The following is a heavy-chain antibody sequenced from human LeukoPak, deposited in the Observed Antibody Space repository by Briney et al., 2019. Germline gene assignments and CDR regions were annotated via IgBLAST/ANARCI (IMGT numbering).Heavy chain of an antibody. CDR1: GYTFTGYY. J-gene: IGHJ4*02. CDR3: ARVGIVGAVDY. CDR2: INPSGGST. D-gene: IGHD1-26*01. V-gene: IGHV1-46*01. Sequence: ASVKVSCKASGYTFTGYYMHWVRQAPGQGLEWMGWINPSGGSTSYAQKFQGRVTMTRDMSTSTVYMELSSLRSEDTAVYYCARVGIVGAVDYWGQGTLVTVSS.